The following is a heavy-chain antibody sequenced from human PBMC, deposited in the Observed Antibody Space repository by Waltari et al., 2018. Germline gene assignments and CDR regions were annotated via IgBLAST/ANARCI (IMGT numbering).Heavy chain of an antibody. D-gene: IGHD4-17*01. V-gene: IGHV1-2*04. CDR3: ARGDMTTVTSLFDY. Sequence: QVQLVQSGAEVKKPGASVKVSCKASGYTFTGYYMYWVRQAPGQGLEWMGWTNPNSGGTNYAQKFQGWVTMTRDTSISTAYMELSRLRSDDTAVYYCARGDMTTVTSLFDYWGQGTLVTVSS. J-gene: IGHJ4*02. CDR2: TNPNSGGT. CDR1: GYTFTGYY.